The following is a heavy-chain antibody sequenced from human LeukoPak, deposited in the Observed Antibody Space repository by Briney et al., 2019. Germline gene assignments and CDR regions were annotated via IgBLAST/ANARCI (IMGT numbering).Heavy chain of an antibody. CDR2: IWYDGSNK. CDR1: GFTFSSYG. V-gene: IGHV3-33*01. D-gene: IGHD6-25*01. CDR3: ARDRAAYYFDY. J-gene: IGHJ4*02. Sequence: GGSLRLSCAASGFTFSSYGMHWVRQAPGKGLEWVAVIWYDGSNKYYADSVKGRFTISRDNSKNTLYLQMNSLRAEDTAVYYCARDRAAYYFDYWGQGTLVTVSS.